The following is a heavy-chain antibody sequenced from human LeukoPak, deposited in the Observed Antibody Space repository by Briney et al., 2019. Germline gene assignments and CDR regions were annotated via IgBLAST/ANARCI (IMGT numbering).Heavy chain of an antibody. J-gene: IGHJ4*02. Sequence: GRSLRLSCAASGFTFDDYAMHWVRQAPGKGLEWVSGISWNSGSIGYADSVKGRFTISRDNAKNSLYLQMNSLRAEDTAVYYCAKGYDILTGYSAMGYWGQGTLVTVSS. CDR1: GFTFDDYA. V-gene: IGHV3-9*01. CDR3: AKGYDILTGYSAMGY. CDR2: ISWNSGSI. D-gene: IGHD3-9*01.